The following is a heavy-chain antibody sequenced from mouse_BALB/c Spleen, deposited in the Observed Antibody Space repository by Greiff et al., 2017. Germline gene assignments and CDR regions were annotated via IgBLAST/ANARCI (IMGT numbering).Heavy chain of an antibody. Sequence: VQLKESGPELVKPGASVKISCKTSGYTFTEYTMHWVKQSHGKSLEWIGGINPNNGGTSYNQKFKGKATLTVDKSSSTAYMELRSLTSEDSAVYYCAREGVRRRYYYAMDYWGQGTSVTVSS. CDR1: GYTFTEYT. V-gene: IGHV1-18*01. CDR3: AREGVRRRYYYAMDY. J-gene: IGHJ4*01. CDR2: INPNNGGT. D-gene: IGHD1-2*01.